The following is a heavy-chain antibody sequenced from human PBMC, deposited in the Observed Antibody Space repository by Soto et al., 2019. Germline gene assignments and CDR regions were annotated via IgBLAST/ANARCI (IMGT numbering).Heavy chain of an antibody. V-gene: IGHV1-46*01. CDR1: GDTFTDYY. CDR2: VNPSGGHT. J-gene: IGHJ4*02. Sequence: QVQLMQSGAEVKKPGASVKVSCKASGDTFTDYYIHWVRQAPGQGLEWRGTVNPSGGHTTYAQHFLGRVTMTGDTSASTLYMELTSLTSDDTAIYYCARGGNVVVVTAALDYWGQGTLVTVSS. CDR3: ARGGNVVVVTAALDY. D-gene: IGHD2-21*02.